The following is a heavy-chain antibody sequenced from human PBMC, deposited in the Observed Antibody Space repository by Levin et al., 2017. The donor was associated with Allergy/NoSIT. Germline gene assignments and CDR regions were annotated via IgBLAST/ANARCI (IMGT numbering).Heavy chain of an antibody. D-gene: IGHD6-6*01. J-gene: IGHJ4*02. CDR3: ARDSSSSSGNDY. CDR2: IWYDGSNK. V-gene: IGHV3-33*01. CDR1: GFTFSSYG. Sequence: GESLKISCAASGFTFSSYGMHWVRQAPGKGLEWVAVIWYDGSNKYYADSVKGRFTISRDNSKNTLYLQMNSLRAEDTAVYYCARDSSSSSGNDYWGQGTLVTVSS.